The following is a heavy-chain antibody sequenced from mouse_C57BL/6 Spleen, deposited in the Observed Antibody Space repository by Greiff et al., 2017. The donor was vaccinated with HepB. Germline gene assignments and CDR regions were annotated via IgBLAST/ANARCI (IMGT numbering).Heavy chain of an antibody. CDR2: IHPNSGIT. V-gene: IGHV1-64*01. CDR3: ARDSSGSWFAY. CDR1: GYTFTSYW. J-gene: IGHJ3*01. D-gene: IGHD3-2*02. Sequence: QVQLQQPGAELVKPGASVKLSCKASGYTFTSYWMHWVKQRPGQGLEWIGMIHPNSGITNYNEKFKSKATLTVDKSSSTAYMQLSSLTSEDSAVYYCARDSSGSWFAYWGQGTLVTVSA.